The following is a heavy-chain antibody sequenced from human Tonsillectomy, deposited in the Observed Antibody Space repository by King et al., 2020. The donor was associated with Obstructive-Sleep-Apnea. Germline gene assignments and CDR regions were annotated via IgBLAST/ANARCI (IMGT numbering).Heavy chain of an antibody. J-gene: IGHJ5*02. CDR2: TYSIART. V-gene: IGHV4-39*02. D-gene: IGHD6-6*01. CDR1: GASINCGNDY. Sequence: LQLQESGPGLEKPSEILSLTWTVSGASINCGNDYLSCICQSSCKGMEWIGSTYSIARTYFNPTLNSDVRMSKDTSKNHFCLNLRYVTAADTAMYYCARETAARSGSFDPWGQGILVTVSS. CDR3: ARETAARSGSFDP.